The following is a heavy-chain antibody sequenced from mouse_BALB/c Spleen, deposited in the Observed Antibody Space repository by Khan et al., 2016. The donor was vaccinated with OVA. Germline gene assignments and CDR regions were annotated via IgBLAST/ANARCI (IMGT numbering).Heavy chain of an antibody. Sequence: QVQLKQSGPGLVAPSQSLSITCTVSGFSLTTYGIHWVRQPPGKGLEWLIVIWSDGASTYNSALKSRLSISKANSKSQVFLKMNSLQTDDTAMYYCARGNFYAMDYWGQGTSVTVSS. J-gene: IGHJ4*01. V-gene: IGHV2-6*02. D-gene: IGHD2-1*01. CDR3: ARGNFYAMDY. CDR2: IWSDGAS. CDR1: GFSLTTYG.